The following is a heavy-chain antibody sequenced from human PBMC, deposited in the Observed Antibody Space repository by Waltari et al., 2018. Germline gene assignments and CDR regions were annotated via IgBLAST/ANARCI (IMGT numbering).Heavy chain of an antibody. CDR2: ISSSGSTI. V-gene: IGHV3-48*03. CDR1: AFTFSRYE. J-gene: IGHJ6*02. CDR3: ARVNAVVGSGPYYYYYGMDV. Sequence: EVQLVESGGGLVQHGGSLRLSCAASAFTFSRYEMNCVRQAPGKGLGWVSYISSSGSTIYYADSVKGRFTISRDNAKNSLYLQMNSLRAEDTAVYYCARVNAVVGSGPYYYYYGMDVWGQGTTVTVSS. D-gene: IGHD6-19*01.